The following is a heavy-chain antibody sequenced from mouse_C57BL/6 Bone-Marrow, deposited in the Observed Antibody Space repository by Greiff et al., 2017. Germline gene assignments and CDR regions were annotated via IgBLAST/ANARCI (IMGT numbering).Heavy chain of an antibody. Sequence: VQLQQSGTVLARPGASVKMSCKTSGYTFTSYWMHWVKQRPGQGLEWIGAIYPGNSDTSYNQRFKGKAKMTAVKSASTAYMELSSLTNYDAAADYYTIIYYGNSSLGYWGQGTTLTVSS. CDR2: IYPGNSDT. V-gene: IGHV1-5*01. CDR3: TIIYYGNSSLGY. CDR1: GYTFTSYW. D-gene: IGHD2-1*01. J-gene: IGHJ2*01.